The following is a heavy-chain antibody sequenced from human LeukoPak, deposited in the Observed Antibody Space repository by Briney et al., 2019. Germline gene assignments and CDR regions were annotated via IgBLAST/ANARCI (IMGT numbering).Heavy chain of an antibody. CDR3: ARRTTYYDILTGYYTDWFDP. J-gene: IGHJ5*02. Sequence: EASVKVSCKASGYTFTSYGISWVRQAPGQGLEWMGWISAYNGNTNYAQKLQGRVTMTTDISTSTAYMELRSLRSDDTAVYYCARRTTYYDILTGYYTDWFDPWGQGTLVTVSS. V-gene: IGHV1-18*01. CDR2: ISAYNGNT. D-gene: IGHD3-9*01. CDR1: GYTFTSYG.